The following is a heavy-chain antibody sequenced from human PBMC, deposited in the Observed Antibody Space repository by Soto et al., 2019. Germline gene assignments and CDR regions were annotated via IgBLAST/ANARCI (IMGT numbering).Heavy chain of an antibody. V-gene: IGHV3-21*01. CDR1: GFTFSSYS. CDR3: ARVAVVVVARRANYYMDV. Sequence: GGSLRLSCAASGFTFSSYSMNWVRQAPGKGLEWVSSISSSSYIYYADSVKGRFTISRDNAKNSLYLQMNSLRAEDTAVYYCARVAVVVVARRANYYMDVWGKGTTVTVSS. J-gene: IGHJ6*03. D-gene: IGHD2-15*01. CDR2: ISSSSYI.